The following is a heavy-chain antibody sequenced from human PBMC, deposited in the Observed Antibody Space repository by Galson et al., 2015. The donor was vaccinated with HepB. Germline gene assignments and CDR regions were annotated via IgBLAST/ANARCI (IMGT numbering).Heavy chain of an antibody. D-gene: IGHD1-14*01. CDR3: ARGVTGTTSWLGYYFFYIDV. V-gene: IGHV1-18*01. Sequence: SVKVSCKASRYTFTSYGISWVRQAPGQGLEWMGWISTYNGKTNYAQKFQGRVTLTTDTSTSTAYMELRSLRSDDTAVYYCARGVTGTTSWLGYYFFYIDVWGKGTTVTVSS. CDR1: RYTFTSYG. CDR2: ISTYNGKT. J-gene: IGHJ6*03.